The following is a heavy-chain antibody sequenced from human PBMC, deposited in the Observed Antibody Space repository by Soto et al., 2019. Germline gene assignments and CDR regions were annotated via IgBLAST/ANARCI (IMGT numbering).Heavy chain of an antibody. CDR1: AYRFTCYP. D-gene: IGHD3-22*01. CDR2: IYPGDSVT. V-gene: IGHV5-51*01. J-gene: IGHJ4*02. Sequence: GEFPKISCTGSAYRFTCYPIGWVSQMHRKGLEWRGMIYPGDSVTRFRPSSQGQVTISADKSISTAYLQWSSLKASDTAMYYCPSHLHAPNTSGYYDMSDWGQGMRVT. CDR3: PSHLHAPNTSGYYDMSD.